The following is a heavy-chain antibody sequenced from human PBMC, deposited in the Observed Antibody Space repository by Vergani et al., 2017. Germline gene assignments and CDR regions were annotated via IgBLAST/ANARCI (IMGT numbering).Heavy chain of an antibody. Sequence: QVQLQQWGAGLLKPSETLSLTCAVYGGSFSGYYWSWIRQPPGKGLEWIGEINHSGSTNYNPSLKSRVTISVDTSKNQFSLKLSSVTAADTAVYYCARVRYSSSWYTVDYWGQGTLVTVSS. D-gene: IGHD6-13*01. J-gene: IGHJ4*02. CDR1: GGSFSGYY. V-gene: IGHV4-34*01. CDR2: INHSGST. CDR3: ARVRYSSSWYTVDY.